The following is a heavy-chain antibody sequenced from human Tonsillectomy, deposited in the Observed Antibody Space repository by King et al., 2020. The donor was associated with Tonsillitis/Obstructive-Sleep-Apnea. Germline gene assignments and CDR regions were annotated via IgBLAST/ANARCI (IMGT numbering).Heavy chain of an antibody. J-gene: IGHJ3*02. V-gene: IGHV4-59*01. CDR1: GGSISSSY. CDR3: ARDMVLEAGGDAFDI. CDR2: IYYSGST. D-gene: IGHD2-8*01. Sequence: QLQESGPGLVKPSETPSLTCTVSGGSISSSYWSWIRQPPGKGLEWIGYIYYSGSTNYNPSLKSRVTISVDTSKNQFSLRLSSVTAADTAVYYCARDMVLEAGGDAFDIWGQGTMVTVSS.